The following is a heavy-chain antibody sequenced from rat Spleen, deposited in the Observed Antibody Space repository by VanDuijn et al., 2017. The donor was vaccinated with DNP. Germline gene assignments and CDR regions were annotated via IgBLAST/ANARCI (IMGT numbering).Heavy chain of an antibody. CDR2: ISYDGSST. V-gene: IGHV5-7*01. CDR3: ARGDLGYAMDA. D-gene: IGHD5-1*01. CDR1: GFTFSDYN. J-gene: IGHJ4*01. Sequence: EVQLVESGGGLVQPGRSLKLSCAASGFTFSDYNMAWVRQAPKKGLEWVATISYDGSSTYYRDSVKGRFTISRDNAKSTLYLQMDSLRSEDTATYYCARGDLGYAMDAWGQGTSVTVSS.